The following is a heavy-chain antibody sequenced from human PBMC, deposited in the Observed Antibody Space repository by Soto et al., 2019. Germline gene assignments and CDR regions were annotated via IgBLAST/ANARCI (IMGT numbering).Heavy chain of an antibody. V-gene: IGHV4-31*03. J-gene: IGHJ2*01. Sequence: QVQLQESGPGLVKPSQTLSLTCTVSGASISSGGYYWGWIRQHPGKGLEWIGFIYYIGTSYYNPSLESRIPLSVDTSKNHFSLNLTSVTAADTAVYYCARVLRDVLSDRYYWYFDLWGRGTLVTVSS. D-gene: IGHD3-16*02. CDR2: IYYIGTS. CDR1: GASISSGGYY. CDR3: ARVLRDVLSDRYYWYFDL.